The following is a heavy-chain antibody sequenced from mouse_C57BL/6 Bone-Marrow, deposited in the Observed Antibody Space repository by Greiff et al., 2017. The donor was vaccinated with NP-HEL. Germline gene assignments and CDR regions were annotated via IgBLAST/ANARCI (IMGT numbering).Heavy chain of an antibody. J-gene: IGHJ1*03. D-gene: IGHD2-4*01. CDR2: IWSGGST. Sequence: VKLQQSGPGLVQPSQSLSITCTVSGFSLTSYGVHWVRQSPGKGLEWLGVIWSGGSTDYNAAFISRLSISKDNSKSQVFFKMNSLQADDTAIYYCAIYDYDAWYFDVWGTGTTVTVSS. CDR1: GFSLTSYG. CDR3: AIYDYDAWYFDV. V-gene: IGHV2-2*01.